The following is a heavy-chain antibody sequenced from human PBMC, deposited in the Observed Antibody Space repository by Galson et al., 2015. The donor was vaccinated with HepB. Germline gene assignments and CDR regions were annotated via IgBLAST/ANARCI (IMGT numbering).Heavy chain of an antibody. J-gene: IGHJ4*02. CDR3: AGRHCTNGICRFDC. Sequence: SLRLSCAASGFTLSSSSMNWVRQAPGKGLEWVSSISASGVDVYYADSVKGRFTLSRDNAQNSLYLQMNSLTAEDTAVYYCAGRHCTNGICRFDCWVQGNL. V-gene: IGHV3-21*06. CDR1: GFTLSSSS. CDR2: ISASGVDV. D-gene: IGHD2-8*01.